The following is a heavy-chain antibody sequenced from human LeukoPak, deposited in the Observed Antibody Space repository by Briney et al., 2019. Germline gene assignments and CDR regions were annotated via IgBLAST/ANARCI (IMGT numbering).Heavy chain of an antibody. CDR2: FIPVLGIA. CDR1: GGTFSSYS. D-gene: IGHD2-2*01. J-gene: IGHJ4*02. V-gene: IGHV1-69*04. Sequence: SVKVSCKASGGTFSSYSITWVRQAPGQGLEWMGRFIPVLGIANYAQTFQGRVTITADKSTSTAYMDLSSLRSEDTAVYYCARDAIVVVPARPIYFDYWGQRTLVTVSS. CDR3: ARDAIVVVPARPIYFDY.